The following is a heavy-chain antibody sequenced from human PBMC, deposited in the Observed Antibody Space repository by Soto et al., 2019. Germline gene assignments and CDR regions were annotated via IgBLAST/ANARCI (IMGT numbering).Heavy chain of an antibody. J-gene: IGHJ4*02. Sequence: QVQLVQSGAEVKKPGASVKVSCKASGYTFTSYGISWVRQAPGQGLEGMGWISAYNGNTNYAQKLQGRVTMTTDTPTRNTYMELRSLSSAERAVNDLATTTNFANVSRGYYLYYFDYWGQGTLVTVSS. D-gene: IGHD3-22*01. CDR2: ISAYNGNT. CDR1: GYTFTSYG. CDR3: ATTTNFANVSRGYYLYYFDY. V-gene: IGHV1-18*01.